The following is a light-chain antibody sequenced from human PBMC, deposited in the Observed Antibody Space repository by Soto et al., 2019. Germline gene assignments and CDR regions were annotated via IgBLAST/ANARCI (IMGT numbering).Light chain of an antibody. CDR1: QSISSW. CDR2: GAS. Sequence: DIQMTQSPSTLSASVGDRITITCRASQSISSWLAWYQQKPGKAPKLLIYGASGLESGVPSRFSGSGSGTEFTLTIRSPQLDDVATNSCKQYNSYSYTFGQGTRLEIK. V-gene: IGKV1-5*01. CDR3: KQYNSYSYT. J-gene: IGKJ5*01.